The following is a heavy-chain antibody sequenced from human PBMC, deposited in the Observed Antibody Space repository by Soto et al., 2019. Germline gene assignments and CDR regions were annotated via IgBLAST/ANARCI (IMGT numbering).Heavy chain of an antibody. D-gene: IGHD1-26*01. Sequence: SETLSLTCTVSGGSISSGGYYWSWIRQHPGKGLEWIGYIYYSGSTYYNPSLKSRVTISVDTSKNQFSLKLSSVTAADTAVYYCARDRPSVGPTGFDPWGQGTLVTVSS. CDR2: IYYSGST. V-gene: IGHV4-31*03. CDR1: GGSISSGGYY. J-gene: IGHJ5*02. CDR3: ARDRPSVGPTGFDP.